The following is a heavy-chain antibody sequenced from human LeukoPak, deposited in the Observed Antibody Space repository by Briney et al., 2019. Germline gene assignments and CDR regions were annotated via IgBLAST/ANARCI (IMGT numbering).Heavy chain of an antibody. CDR3: ARERSGHIVVVPAAMTIDY. CDR1: GFTFSSYA. J-gene: IGHJ4*02. Sequence: GGSLRLSCAASGFTFSSYAMHWVRQAPGKGLEWVAVISYDGSNKYYADSVKGRFTISRDNSKNTLYLQMNSLRAEDTAVYYCARERSGHIVVVPAAMTIDYWGQGTLVTVSS. D-gene: IGHD2-2*01. V-gene: IGHV3-30-3*01. CDR2: ISYDGSNK.